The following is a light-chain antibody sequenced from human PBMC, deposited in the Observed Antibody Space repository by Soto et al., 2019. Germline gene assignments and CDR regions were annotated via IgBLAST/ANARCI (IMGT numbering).Light chain of an antibody. V-gene: IGKV1-5*01. J-gene: IGKJ4*01. CDR3: QQCSGYPLT. Sequence: DIQMTQSPSTLSAFVGDRITITCRASQNIRTWLAWYQHKPGKAPQLLIFDASSLASGVPSRFSGTGSGTEFTLTISSLQPDDFATYHCQQCSGYPLTFGGGTKVDSK. CDR2: DAS. CDR1: QNIRTW.